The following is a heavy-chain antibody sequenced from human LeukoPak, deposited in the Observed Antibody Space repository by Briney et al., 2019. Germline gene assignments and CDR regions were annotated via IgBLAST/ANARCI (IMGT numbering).Heavy chain of an antibody. Sequence: KPSETLSLTCAVYGGSFSGYYWSWLRQPPGKGLEWIGEINHSGSTNHHPSLKSRVTISVDTSKNQFSLKLSSVTAADTAVYYLGRGQTWIRSRRGGGFDYWGQGTLVIVSS. V-gene: IGHV4-34*01. J-gene: IGHJ4*02. CDR2: INHSGST. D-gene: IGHD5-18*01. CDR3: GRGQTWIRSRRGGGFDY. CDR1: GGSFSGYY.